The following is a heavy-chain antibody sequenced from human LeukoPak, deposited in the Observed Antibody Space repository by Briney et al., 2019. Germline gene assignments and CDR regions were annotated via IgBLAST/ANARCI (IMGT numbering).Heavy chain of an antibody. D-gene: IGHD3-22*01. Sequence: PSETLSLTCTVSGGSISSHYWSWIRQPPGKGLEWIGYIYYSGSTNYNPSLKSRVTISVDTSKNQFSLKLGSVTAADTAVYYCARDGYYDSSGYIAFDIWGQGTMVTVSS. CDR2: IYYSGST. CDR3: ARDGYYDSSGYIAFDI. V-gene: IGHV4-59*11. CDR1: GGSISSHY. J-gene: IGHJ3*02.